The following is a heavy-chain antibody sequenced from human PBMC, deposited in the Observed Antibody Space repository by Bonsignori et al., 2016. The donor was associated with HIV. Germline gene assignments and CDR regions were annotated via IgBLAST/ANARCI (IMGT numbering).Heavy chain of an antibody. CDR1: GFTFRSYS. J-gene: IGHJ6*03. V-gene: IGHV3-48*01. CDR3: ARETTDMDV. Sequence: QLVESGGGLVQPGGSLRLSCAASGFTFRSYSMNWVRQAPGKGLEWVSYISTRSSSIYYADSVKGPLHHLQRQCQELIVSANEQPESRGHGCHYCARETTDMDVWGKGTT. D-gene: IGHD1-1*01. CDR2: ISTRSSSI.